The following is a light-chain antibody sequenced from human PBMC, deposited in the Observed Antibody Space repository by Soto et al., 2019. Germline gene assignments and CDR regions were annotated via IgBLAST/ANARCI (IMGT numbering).Light chain of an antibody. CDR2: GAS. Sequence: EIVFTQSPGTLSLSPGERAPLSCRARQSVSSSYLAWYQQKPGQAPRLLIYGASTRATGIPARFSGSGSGTEFTLTISSLQSEDFAVYYCQQYNNWPPWTFGQGTKVDIK. V-gene: IGKV3-15*01. J-gene: IGKJ1*01. CDR1: QSVSSSY. CDR3: QQYNNWPPWT.